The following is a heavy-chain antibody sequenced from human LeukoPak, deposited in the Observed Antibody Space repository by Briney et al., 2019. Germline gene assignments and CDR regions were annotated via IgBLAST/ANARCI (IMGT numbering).Heavy chain of an antibody. J-gene: IGHJ6*02. V-gene: IGHV3-9*01. CDR2: ISWNSGRI. CDR3: AKDLWFGELSAGGMDV. D-gene: IGHD3-10*01. Sequence: GGSLRLSCAASGFTFDDYAMHWVRQAPGKGLEWVSGISWNSGRIGYADSVKGRFTISRDNAKNSLSLQMNSLRIDDTALYYCAKDLWFGELSAGGMDVWGQGTTVTVSS. CDR1: GFTFDDYA.